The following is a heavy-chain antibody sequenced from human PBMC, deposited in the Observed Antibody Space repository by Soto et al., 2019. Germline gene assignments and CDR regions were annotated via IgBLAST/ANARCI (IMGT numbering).Heavy chain of an antibody. CDR1: GGSISSGGYY. CDR2: IYYSGST. V-gene: IGHV4-31*03. D-gene: IGHD1-1*01. CDR3: ARVPLKGLEQRDY. Sequence: PSETLSLTCTVSGGSISSGGYYWSWIRQHPGKGLEWIGYIYYSGSTYYNPSLKSRVTISVDTSKNQFSLKLSSVTAADTAVYYCARVPLKGLEQRDYWGQGTLVTVSS. J-gene: IGHJ4*02.